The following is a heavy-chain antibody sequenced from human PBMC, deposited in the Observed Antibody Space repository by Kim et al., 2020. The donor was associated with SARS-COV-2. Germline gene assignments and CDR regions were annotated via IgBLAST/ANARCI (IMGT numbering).Heavy chain of an antibody. V-gene: IGHV4-34*01. J-gene: IGHJ4*02. D-gene: IGHD3-10*01. Sequence: SETLSLTCAVYGGSFSGYYWSWIRQPPGKGLEWIGEINHSGSTNYNPSLKSRVTISVDTSKNQFSLKLSSVTAADTAVYYCARGNEYYYGSGSYYLFYFDYWGQGTLVTVSS. CDR3: ARGNEYYYGSGSYYLFYFDY. CDR1: GGSFSGYY. CDR2: INHSGST.